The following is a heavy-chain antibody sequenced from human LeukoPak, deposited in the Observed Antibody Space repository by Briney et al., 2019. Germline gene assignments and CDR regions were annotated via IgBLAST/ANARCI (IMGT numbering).Heavy chain of an antibody. Sequence: GGSLRLSCAASGFTFSSYWMHWVRQAPGKGLVWVSRINSDGSSTSYADSVQGRFTISRDNPKSTLCLQMNSLRAEDTAVYYCAKQLGYCSDGSCYFPYWGQGTLVTVSS. CDR1: GFTFSSYW. CDR3: AKQLGYCSDGSCYFPY. V-gene: IGHV3-74*01. J-gene: IGHJ4*02. D-gene: IGHD2-15*01. CDR2: INSDGSST.